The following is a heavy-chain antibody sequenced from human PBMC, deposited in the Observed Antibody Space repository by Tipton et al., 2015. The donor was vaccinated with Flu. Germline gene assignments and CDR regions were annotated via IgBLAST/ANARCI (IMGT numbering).Heavy chain of an antibody. CDR2: ISQDGSEK. CDR3: ATWTALGQGPYEDASDI. D-gene: IGHD5-12*01. V-gene: IGHV3-7*03. Sequence: SLRLSCAASGFTFSNYWMSWIRQAPRKGLEWVAHISQDGSEKYYVDSVKGRFTISRDNAKNSLYLQINSLRAEDTAVYYCATWTALGQGPYEDASDIWGQGTMVTVSS. J-gene: IGHJ3*02. CDR1: GFTFSNYW.